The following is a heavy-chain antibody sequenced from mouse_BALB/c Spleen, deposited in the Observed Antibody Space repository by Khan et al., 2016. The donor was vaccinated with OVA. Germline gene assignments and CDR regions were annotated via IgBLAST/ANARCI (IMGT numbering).Heavy chain of an antibody. CDR2: INTYTGEP. J-gene: IGHJ4*01. V-gene: IGHV9-3-1*01. Sequence: LVESGPELKKPGETVKISGKASGYTFRNNGMNWVKQAPGKGLKWMGWINTYTGEPTYADDFKGRFAFSLETSANTAYLQINNLKNEDTATYFCARVGYNGNMDSWGQGTSVTVSS. CDR1: GYTFRNNG. D-gene: IGHD2-14*01. CDR3: ARVGYNGNMDS.